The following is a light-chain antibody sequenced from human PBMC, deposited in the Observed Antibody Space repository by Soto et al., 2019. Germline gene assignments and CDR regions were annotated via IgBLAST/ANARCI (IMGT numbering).Light chain of an antibody. CDR3: CSYAGDSTYV. CDR2: EGS. Sequence: QSALTQPASVSGSPGQSITISCTGTSSDVGSYNLVSWYQQHPGKAPKLIIYEGSKRPSGVSNRFSGSKSGNTASLTISGLQAEDEADYYCCSYAGDSTYVFGTGTKLTVL. J-gene: IGLJ1*01. V-gene: IGLV2-23*01. CDR1: SSDVGSYNL.